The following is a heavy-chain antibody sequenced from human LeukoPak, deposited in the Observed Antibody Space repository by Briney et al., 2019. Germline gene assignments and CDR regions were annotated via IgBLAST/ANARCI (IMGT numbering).Heavy chain of an antibody. D-gene: IGHD4-23*01. Sequence: TLSLTCAISGDSVSSNSAAWNWIRQSPSRGLEWLGRTYYRSKWYNDYAVSVKSQITINPDTSKNQFSLQLNSVTPEDTAVYYCARTTTVVTNDAFDIWGQGTMVTVSS. CDR1: GDSVSSNSAA. J-gene: IGHJ3*02. CDR3: ARTTTVVTNDAFDI. V-gene: IGHV6-1*01. CDR2: TYYRSKWYN.